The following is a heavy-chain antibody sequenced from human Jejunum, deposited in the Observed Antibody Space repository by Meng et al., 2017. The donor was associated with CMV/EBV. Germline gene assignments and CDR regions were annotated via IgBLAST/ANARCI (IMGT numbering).Heavy chain of an antibody. CDR2: INDSGAGT. CDR3: ARAQGYYDSSGYYNSYYYYGMDV. D-gene: IGHD3-22*01. J-gene: IGHJ6*02. Sequence: WVRQGPGKGLEWVAGINDSGAGTGYADSVKGRFTISRDNAKNSLYLQMNSLRAEDTALYYCARAQGYYDSSGYYNSYYYYGMDVWGQGTTVTVSS. V-gene: IGHV3-20*03.